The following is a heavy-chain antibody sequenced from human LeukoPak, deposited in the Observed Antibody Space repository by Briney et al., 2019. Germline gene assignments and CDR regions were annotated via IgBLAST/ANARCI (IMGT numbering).Heavy chain of an antibody. CDR3: AGDYISRAYSYFAMDV. CDR2: IYSGGST. D-gene: IGHD3-3*02. Sequence: GGSLRLSCAASGFTVSSNYMSWVRQAPGKGLEWVSVIYSGGSTYYADSVKGRFTISRDNSKNTLYLHMNSLRAEDTAVYYCAGDYISRAYSYFAMDVWGQGTTVTVSS. J-gene: IGHJ6*02. V-gene: IGHV3-53*01. CDR1: GFTVSSNY.